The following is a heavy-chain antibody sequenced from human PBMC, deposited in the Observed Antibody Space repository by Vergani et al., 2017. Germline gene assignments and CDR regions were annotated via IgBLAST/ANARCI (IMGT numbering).Heavy chain of an antibody. J-gene: IGHJ5*02. V-gene: IGHV4-31*03. D-gene: IGHD1-26*01. CDR2: IYYSGST. CDR1: GGSISRGGYY. Sequence: QVQLQESGPGLVKPSQTLSLTCTVSGGSISRGGYYWSWIRQHPGKGLEWIGYIYYSGSTYYNPSLKSRVTISVDTSKNQFSLKLSSVTAADTAVYYCAREGYSTNWFDPWGQGTLVTVSS. CDR3: AREGYSTNWFDP.